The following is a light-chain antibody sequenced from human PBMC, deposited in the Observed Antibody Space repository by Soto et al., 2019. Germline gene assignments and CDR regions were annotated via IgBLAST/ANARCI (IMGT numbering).Light chain of an antibody. CDR2: AAS. CDR3: QQTYATVWR. Sequence: DIQMTPSPFSLSASVGDRVTIACRASQSISNNLNWYQQKPGKAPKLLIYAASRLQSGFPSRFSGSDSGKDLSLTCSSLQPEDFATYFRQQTYATVWRFGQGPKVAIK. J-gene: IGKJ1*01. CDR1: QSISNN. V-gene: IGKV1-39*01.